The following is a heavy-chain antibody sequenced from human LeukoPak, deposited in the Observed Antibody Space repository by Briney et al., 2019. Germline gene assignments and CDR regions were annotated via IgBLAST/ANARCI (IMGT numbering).Heavy chain of an antibody. CDR3: AKTPDYYDSSGSYFDY. J-gene: IGHJ4*02. CDR1: GFTFDDYA. Sequence: GGPLRLSCAASGFTFDDYATHWVRQAPGKGLEWVSGISWNSGSIGYADSVKGRFTISRDNAKNSLYLRMNSLRAEDTALYYCAKTPDYYDSSGSYFDYWGQGTLVTVSS. V-gene: IGHV3-9*01. D-gene: IGHD3-22*01. CDR2: ISWNSGSI.